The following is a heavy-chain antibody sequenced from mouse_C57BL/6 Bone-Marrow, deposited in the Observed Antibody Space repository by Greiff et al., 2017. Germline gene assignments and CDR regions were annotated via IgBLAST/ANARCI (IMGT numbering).Heavy chain of an antibody. V-gene: IGHV5-4*01. CDR3: ARLPDGYYEEYYYAMDY. J-gene: IGHJ4*01. D-gene: IGHD2-3*01. CDR2: ISDGGSYT. Sequence: EVQVVESGGGLVKPGGSLKLSCAASGFTFSSYAMSWVRQTPEKRLEWVATISDGGSYTYYPDNVKGRFTISRDNAKNNLYLQMSHLKSEDTAMXYCARLPDGYYEEYYYAMDYWGQGTSVTVSS. CDR1: GFTFSSYA.